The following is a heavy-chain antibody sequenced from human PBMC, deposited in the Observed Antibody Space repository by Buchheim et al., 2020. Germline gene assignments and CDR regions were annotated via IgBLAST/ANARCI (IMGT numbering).Heavy chain of an antibody. CDR1: GFTFSSYA. CDR2: ISGSGGST. D-gene: IGHD5-18*01. Sequence: EVQLLESGGSLVQPGGSLRLSCAASGFTFSSYAMSWVRQAPGKGLEWVSAISGSGGSTYYADSVKGRFTISSDNSKNTLYLQMNSLRAEDTAVYYCAKKDVDTAMVTGGYFDYWGQGTL. J-gene: IGHJ4*02. CDR3: AKKDVDTAMVTGGYFDY. V-gene: IGHV3-23*01.